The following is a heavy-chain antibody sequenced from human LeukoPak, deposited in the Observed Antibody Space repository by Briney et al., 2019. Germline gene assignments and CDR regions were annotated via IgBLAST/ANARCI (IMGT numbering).Heavy chain of an antibody. J-gene: IGHJ3*02. CDR3: ARGLQDTAIVTDDAFDI. V-gene: IGHV4-4*07. Sequence: SETLSLTCTVSGGSISSYYWSWIRQPAGKGLEWIGRIYTSGSTNYNPSLKSRVTMSVDTSKNQFSLKLSSVTAADTAVYYCARGLQDTAIVTDDAFDIWGQGTMVTVSS. CDR2: IYTSGST. CDR1: GGSISSYY. D-gene: IGHD5-18*01.